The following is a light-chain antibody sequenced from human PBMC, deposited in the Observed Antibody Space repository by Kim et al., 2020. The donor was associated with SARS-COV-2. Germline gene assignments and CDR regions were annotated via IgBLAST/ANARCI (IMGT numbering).Light chain of an antibody. Sequence: GERDTHSCRANQRDNKNLAWYQQRLGQTPRLLIYDASKRATGIPARFSGSGSETDFTLTISSLEPEDFAVYFCQQRSNWHPITFGPGTKVDIK. J-gene: IGKJ3*01. CDR2: DAS. CDR3: QQRSNWHPIT. V-gene: IGKV3-11*01. CDR1: QRDNKN.